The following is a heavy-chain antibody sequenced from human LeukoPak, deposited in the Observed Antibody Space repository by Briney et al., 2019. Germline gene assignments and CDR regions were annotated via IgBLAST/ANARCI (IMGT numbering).Heavy chain of an antibody. CDR3: ARDPPGTTAFDL. D-gene: IGHD1-1*01. Sequence: ASVKVSCKASGYTFTSYYMHWVRQAPGQGLEWMGWINPKSDGTKYAQNFQGRVTMTWDTSISTAYMEVSRLTSDDTAMFYCARDPPGTTAFDLWGQGTMVTVSS. J-gene: IGHJ3*01. CDR2: INPKSDGT. CDR1: GYTFTSYY. V-gene: IGHV1-2*02.